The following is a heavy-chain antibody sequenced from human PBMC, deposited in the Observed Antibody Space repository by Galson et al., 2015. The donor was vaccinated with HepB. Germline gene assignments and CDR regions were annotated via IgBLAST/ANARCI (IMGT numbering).Heavy chain of an antibody. CDR3: ARTTFVVVVAAKMDV. Sequence: SVKVSCKASGYTFTSYGISWVRQAPGQGLEWMGWISAYNGNTNYAQKLQGRVTMTTDTSTSTAYMELRSLRSDDTAVYYCARTTFVVVVAAKMDVWGQGTTVTVSS. CDR2: ISAYNGNT. CDR1: GYTFTSYG. V-gene: IGHV1-18*04. D-gene: IGHD2-15*01. J-gene: IGHJ6*02.